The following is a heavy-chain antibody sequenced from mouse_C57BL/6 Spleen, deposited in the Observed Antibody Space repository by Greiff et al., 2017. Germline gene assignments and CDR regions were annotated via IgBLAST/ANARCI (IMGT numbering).Heavy chain of an antibody. D-gene: IGHD2-5*01. J-gene: IGHJ3*01. CDR2: IDPGSGGT. CDR3: ARSARNYEGLAD. Sequence: VQLQQPGAELVKPGASVKLSCKASGYTFTSYWMTWVKQRPGRGLEWIGSIDPGSGGTKYTEKFKSKATLTVDTSASTAYMQLSSLTSEDSAVYYRARSARNYEGLADWGQGTLVTVS. V-gene: IGHV1-72*01. CDR1: GYTFTSYW.